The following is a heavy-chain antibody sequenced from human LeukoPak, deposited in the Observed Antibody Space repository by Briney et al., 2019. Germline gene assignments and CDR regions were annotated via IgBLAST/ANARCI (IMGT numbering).Heavy chain of an antibody. J-gene: IGHJ4*02. CDR2: IYSGGST. D-gene: IGHD6-13*01. CDR3: ARRSRAAAAEV. V-gene: IGHV3-66*01. Sequence: GGSLRLSCAASGFTVSSNYMSWVRQAPGKGLEWVSVIYSGGSTYYADSVKGRFTISRDNSKNTLYLQMDSLRAEDTAVYYCARRSRAAAAEVWGQGTLVTVSS. CDR1: GFTVSSNY.